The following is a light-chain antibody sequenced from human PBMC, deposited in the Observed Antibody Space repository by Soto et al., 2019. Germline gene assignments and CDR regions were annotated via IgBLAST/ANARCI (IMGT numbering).Light chain of an antibody. CDR1: SSDVGGYNY. V-gene: IGLV2-14*01. J-gene: IGLJ1*01. CDR3: SSYTSSSTRV. Sequence: QSALTQPPSASGSPGQSVAISCTGTSSDVGGYNYVSWYQQHPGKAPKLMIFEVSNRPSGVSIRSSGSKSGDTASLTISGLQAEDEADYYCSSYTSSSTRVFGTGTKVTVL. CDR2: EVS.